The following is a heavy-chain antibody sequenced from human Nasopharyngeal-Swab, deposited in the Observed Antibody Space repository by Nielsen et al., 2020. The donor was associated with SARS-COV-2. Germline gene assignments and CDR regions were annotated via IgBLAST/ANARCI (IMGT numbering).Heavy chain of an antibody. Sequence: VRQMPGKGLEWMGRIDPSDSYTSYSPSFQGHVTISADKSISTAYLQWSSLKASDTAMYYCARVTGTTGNYYYYYGMDVWGQGTTVTVSS. J-gene: IGHJ6*02. D-gene: IGHD1-20*01. CDR3: ARVTGTTGNYYYYYGMDV. V-gene: IGHV5-10-1*01. CDR2: IDPSDSYT.